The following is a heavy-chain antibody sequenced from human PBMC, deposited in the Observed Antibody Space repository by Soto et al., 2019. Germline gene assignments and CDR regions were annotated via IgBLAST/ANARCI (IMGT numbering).Heavy chain of an antibody. Sequence: QVQLVESGGGVVQPGRSLRLSCAASGFTFNSYGMHWVRQAPGKGLEWVAVISFDGSNKHYADSVKGRFTISRDNSKNTLYLQMNSLRAEDSAVYYCVKGLAAPTVSGFVPWGQGTLVIVSS. CDR1: GFTFNSYG. J-gene: IGHJ5*02. CDR3: VKGLAAPTVSGFVP. D-gene: IGHD6-6*01. V-gene: IGHV3-30*18. CDR2: ISFDGSNK.